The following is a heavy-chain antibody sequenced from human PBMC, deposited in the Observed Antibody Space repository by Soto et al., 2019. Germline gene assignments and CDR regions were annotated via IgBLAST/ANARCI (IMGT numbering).Heavy chain of an antibody. Sequence: SETLSLTCTVSGGSISSSSYYWGWIRQPPGKGLEWIGSIYYSGSTYYNPSLKSRVTISVDTSKNQFSLKLSSVTAADTAVYYCARIVEWTYDFDYWGQGTLVTVSS. J-gene: IGHJ4*02. V-gene: IGHV4-39*01. D-gene: IGHD3-3*01. CDR2: IYYSGST. CDR1: GGSISSSSYY. CDR3: ARIVEWTYDFDY.